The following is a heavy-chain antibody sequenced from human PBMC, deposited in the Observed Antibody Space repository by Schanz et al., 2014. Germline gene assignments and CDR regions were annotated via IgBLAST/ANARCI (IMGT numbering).Heavy chain of an antibody. CDR3: AREPLSGYNWFDP. CDR2: ISYSGGT. CDR1: GASISSANHY. V-gene: IGHV4-30-4*08. Sequence: QVQLQESGPGLVKASQTLSLTCSVSGASISSANHYWAWLRQPPGKGLEWMGFISYSGGTNYNPPPKRHRAITINATKTQSSRKRRCVPGADAAVYYCAREPLSGYNWFDPWGQGSLVTVSS. D-gene: IGHD6-25*01. J-gene: IGHJ5*02.